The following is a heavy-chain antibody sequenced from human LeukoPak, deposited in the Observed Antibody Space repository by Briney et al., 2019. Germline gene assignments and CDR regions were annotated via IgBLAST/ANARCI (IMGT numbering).Heavy chain of an antibody. CDR3: AGELVAGSYYSRFQH. CDR1: GFTFSSYA. Sequence: PGGSLRLSCAASGFTFSSYAMHWVRQAPGKGLEWVAVISYDGSNKYYADSVKGRFTISRDNSKNTLYLQMNSLRAEDTAVYYCAGELVAGSYYSRFQHWGQGTLVTVSS. V-gene: IGHV3-30-3*01. CDR2: ISYDGSNK. J-gene: IGHJ1*01. D-gene: IGHD1-26*01.